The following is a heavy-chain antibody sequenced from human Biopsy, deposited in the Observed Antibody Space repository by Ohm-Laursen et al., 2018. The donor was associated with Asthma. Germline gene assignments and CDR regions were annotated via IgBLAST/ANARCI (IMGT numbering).Heavy chain of an antibody. CDR3: ARDRGYCSGGTCPSWFDP. D-gene: IGHD2-15*01. Sequence: SVKVSCKASGYTFINYAIHWVRQAPGQGLEWMGWINTNTGNPTYAQGFTGRFVFSLDTSVNTAHLQISSLKAEDTAVYYCARDRGYCSGGTCPSWFDPWGQRTLVTVSS. J-gene: IGHJ5*02. V-gene: IGHV7-4-1*02. CDR1: GYTFINYA. CDR2: INTNTGNP.